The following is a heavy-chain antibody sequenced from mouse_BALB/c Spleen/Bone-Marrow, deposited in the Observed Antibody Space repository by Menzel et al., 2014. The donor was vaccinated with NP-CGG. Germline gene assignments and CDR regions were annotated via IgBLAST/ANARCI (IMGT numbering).Heavy chain of an antibody. CDR2: INSNGGST. CDR1: GFTFSSYG. Sequence: EVMLVESGGGLVQPGGSLKLSCAASGFTFSSYGMSWVRQTPDKRLELVATINSNGGSTYYPDSVKGRFTISRDNAKNTLYLRMSSLKSEDTAMYYCARDSNDYWGQGTTLTVSS. J-gene: IGHJ2*01. CDR3: ARDSNDY. V-gene: IGHV5-6-3*01.